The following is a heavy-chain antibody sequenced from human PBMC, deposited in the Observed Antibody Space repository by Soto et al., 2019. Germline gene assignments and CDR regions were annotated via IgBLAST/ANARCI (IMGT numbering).Heavy chain of an antibody. V-gene: IGHV3-21*01. D-gene: IGHD6-19*01. J-gene: IGHJ5*02. CDR3: ARDRGSSGWYAGGWFDP. CDR1: GFTFSSYS. Sequence: TGGSLRLSCTASGFTFSSYSMNWVRQAPGKGLEWVSSISSSNSSKYYADSVKGRFTISRDNAKNSLFLQMNSLRAEDTAVFYCARDRGSSGWYAGGWFDPWGQGTLVTVSS. CDR2: ISSSNSSK.